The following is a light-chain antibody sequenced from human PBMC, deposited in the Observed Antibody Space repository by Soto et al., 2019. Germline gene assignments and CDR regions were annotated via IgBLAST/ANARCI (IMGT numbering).Light chain of an antibody. CDR2: EVS. V-gene: IGLV2-14*01. J-gene: IGLJ2*01. CDR3: SSYTTSSTPVV. CDR1: SSDVGGYNY. Sequence: QSALTQPASVSGSPGQSITISCTGTSSDVGGYNYVSWYQQHPGKGPKLMIYEVSNRPSGVSNRFSGSKSGNTASLTISGLQAEDEADYYCSSYTTSSTPVVFGGGTKLNVL.